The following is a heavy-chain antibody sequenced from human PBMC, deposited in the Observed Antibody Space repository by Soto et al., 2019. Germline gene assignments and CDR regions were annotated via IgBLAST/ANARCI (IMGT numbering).Heavy chain of an antibody. CDR1: GYTFTSYG. D-gene: IGHD3-22*01. J-gene: IGHJ1*01. CDR2: ISAYNGNT. V-gene: IGHV1-18*01. Sequence: QVQLVQSGAEVKKPGASVKVSCKASGYTFTSYGISWVRQAPGQGLERMGWISAYNGNTNYAQKIQGRVTMTTDTSTSTAYMELRSLRSDDTAVYYCARAVDYYDSSGYYTHEYFQHWGQGTLVTVSS. CDR3: ARAVDYYDSSGYYTHEYFQH.